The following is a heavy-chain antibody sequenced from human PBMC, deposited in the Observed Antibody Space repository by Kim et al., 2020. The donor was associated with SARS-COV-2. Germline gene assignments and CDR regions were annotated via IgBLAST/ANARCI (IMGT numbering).Heavy chain of an antibody. CDR2: IKSQSDGRTA. V-gene: IGHV3-15*01. CDR3: TTVSMR. CDR1: GIPFSNAW. D-gene: IGHD2-2*01. Sequence: GGSLRLSCVVSGIPFSNAWINWVRQSPGKGLEWVGRIKSQSDGRTADLAASVPGRFAISRYESNTTLYLLMNSLTTEDSAIYYCTTVSMRWGHRTLVTVSS. J-gene: IGHJ4*01.